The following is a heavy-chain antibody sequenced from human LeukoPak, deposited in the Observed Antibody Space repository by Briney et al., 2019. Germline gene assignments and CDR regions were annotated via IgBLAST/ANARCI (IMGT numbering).Heavy chain of an antibody. Sequence: VGSLRLSCAASVFTSSSYAMNCVPQAPGKGREWVSAITGSGGSTYPTESVKGRVTISRDNAKNTLYLQMNSLRAEHTALYYIAGSGSSWSSPAWYFDYWGQGTLVTVSS. J-gene: IGHJ4*02. V-gene: IGHV3-23*01. CDR3: AGSGSSWSSPAWYFDY. D-gene: IGHD3-10*01. CDR2: ITGSGGST. CDR1: VFTSSSYA.